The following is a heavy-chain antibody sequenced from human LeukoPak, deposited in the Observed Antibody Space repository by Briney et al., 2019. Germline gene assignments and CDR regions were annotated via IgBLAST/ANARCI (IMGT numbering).Heavy chain of an antibody. CDR1: GFTFSSYA. D-gene: IGHD5-18*01. V-gene: IGHV3-21*01. CDR2: ISSSSSYI. J-gene: IGHJ4*02. CDR3: ARDSPLGYSYGYSDY. Sequence: GGSLRLSCAASGFTFSSYAMSWVRQAPGKGLEWVSSISSSSSYIYYADSVKGRFTISRDNAKNSLYLQMNSLRAEDTAVYYCARDSPLGYSYGYSDYWGQGTLVTVSS.